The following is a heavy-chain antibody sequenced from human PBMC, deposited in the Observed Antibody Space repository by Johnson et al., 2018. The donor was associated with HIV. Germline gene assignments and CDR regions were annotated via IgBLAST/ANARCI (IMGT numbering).Heavy chain of an antibody. Sequence: QVQLVESGGGLVQPGRSLRLSCAASGFTFDDYAMHWVRQAPGKGLEWVAAIGYDGGSKYYADSVKGRFTISRDNSKNTLYLQMNSLRTEDTAVYYCARVRGGTGHGAFDIWGQGTMVTVSS. CDR2: IGYDGGSK. CDR3: ARVRGGTGHGAFDI. J-gene: IGHJ3*02. CDR1: GFTFDDYA. V-gene: IGHV3-30*04.